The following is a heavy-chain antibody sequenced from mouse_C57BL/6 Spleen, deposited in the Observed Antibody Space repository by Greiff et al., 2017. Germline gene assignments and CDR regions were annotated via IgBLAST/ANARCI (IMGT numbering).Heavy chain of an antibody. CDR1: GYTFTSYW. Sequence: QVQLQQPGAELVKPGASVKMSCKASGYTFTSYWITWVKQRPGQGLEWIGDIYPGSGSTNYNEKFKGKATLTVDTSSSPAYMQLSSLTSEDYAVYYCARGGTTEDYWGQGTTLTVSS. CDR2: IYPGSGST. D-gene: IGHD2-14*01. V-gene: IGHV1-55*01. J-gene: IGHJ2*01. CDR3: ARGGTTEDY.